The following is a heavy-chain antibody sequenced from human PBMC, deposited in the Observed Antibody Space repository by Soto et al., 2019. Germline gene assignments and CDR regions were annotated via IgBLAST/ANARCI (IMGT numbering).Heavy chain of an antibody. CDR2: ISSSSSYI. CDR1: GFTSSSYS. J-gene: IGHJ4*02. V-gene: IGHV3-21*01. D-gene: IGHD6-19*01. Sequence: PGGSLRLSCAASGFTSSSYSMNWVRQAPGKGLEWVSSISSSSSYIYYADSVKGRFTISRDNAKNSLYLQMNSLRAEDTAVYYCARGIAVAGFDYWGQGTLATVSS. CDR3: ARGIAVAGFDY.